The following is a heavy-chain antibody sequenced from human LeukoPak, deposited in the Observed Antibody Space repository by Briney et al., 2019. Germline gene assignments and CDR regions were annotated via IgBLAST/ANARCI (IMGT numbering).Heavy chain of an antibody. CDR1: GFNFSASA. CDR2: IRSKTHSYAT. V-gene: IGHV3-73*01. J-gene: IGHJ4*02. D-gene: IGHD6-13*01. Sequence: RPGGSLRLSCAASGFNFSASAIHWVRQASGKGLEWVGRIRSKTHSYATTYAASLKGRFTISRDDSKNTTYLQMSSLKTDDTAVYYCTRRSIASTRTDDYWGQGTLVTVSS. CDR3: TRRSIASTRTDDY.